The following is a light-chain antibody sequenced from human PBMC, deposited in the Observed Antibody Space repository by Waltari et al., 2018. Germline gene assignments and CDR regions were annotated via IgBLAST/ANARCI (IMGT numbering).Light chain of an antibody. J-gene: IGLJ2*01. CDR3: SSYTSGNTVI. CDR1: SSDVGGYKF. V-gene: IGLV2-14*03. Sequence: QSALTQPASVSGSPGQSITISCIGTSSDVGGYKFVPWYQQHPGKAPKVMIYDVSNRPSGVSNRFSGSKSGNTASLTISGLQAEDEADYYCSSYTSGNTVIFGGGTKLTVL. CDR2: DVS.